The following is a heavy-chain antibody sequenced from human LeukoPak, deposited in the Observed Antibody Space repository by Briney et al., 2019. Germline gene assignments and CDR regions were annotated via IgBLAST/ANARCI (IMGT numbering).Heavy chain of an antibody. CDR1: EFTFSSYA. D-gene: IGHD2-15*01. J-gene: IGHJ4*02. CDR3: ARDSTSGYCSGGSCYSPYYFDY. V-gene: IGHV3-30-3*01. Sequence: GGSLRLSCTASEFTFSSYAMHWVRQAPGKGLEWVAVISYDGSNKYYADSVKGRFTISRDNSKNTLYLQMNSLRAEDTAVYYCARDSTSGYCSGGSCYSPYYFDYWGQGTLVTVSS. CDR2: ISYDGSNK.